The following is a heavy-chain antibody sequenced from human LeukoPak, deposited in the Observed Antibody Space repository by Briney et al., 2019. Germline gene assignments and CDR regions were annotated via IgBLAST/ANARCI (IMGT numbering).Heavy chain of an antibody. CDR2: IKQDGSEK. Sequence: GGSLRLSCAASGFTFSRYWMTWVRQAPGKGLEWVANIKQDGSEKDYVDSVKGRFTISRDNAKNSLYLQMNSLRVEDTAVYYCARAGGSSWADYWGQGTLVTVSS. D-gene: IGHD6-13*01. J-gene: IGHJ4*02. V-gene: IGHV3-7*01. CDR3: ARAGGSSWADY. CDR1: GFTFSRYW.